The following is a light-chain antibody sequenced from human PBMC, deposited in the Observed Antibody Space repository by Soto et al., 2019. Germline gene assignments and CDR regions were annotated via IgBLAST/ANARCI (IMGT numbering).Light chain of an antibody. CDR3: MQTLEAPT. V-gene: IGKV2-28*01. Sequence: DILMTQSPISLPVTPGEPASISCWSSRGLLHSTGKNYLDWYLQKPGQSPQLLIYLGSNRASGVPDRFSGDGSGTDFTLKISRVEAEDVGVYYCMQTLEAPTFGQGTKVDIK. CDR1: RGLLHSTGKNY. J-gene: IGKJ1*01. CDR2: LGS.